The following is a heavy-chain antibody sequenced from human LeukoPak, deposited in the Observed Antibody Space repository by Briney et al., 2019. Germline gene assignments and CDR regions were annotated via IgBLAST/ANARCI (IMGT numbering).Heavy chain of an antibody. V-gene: IGHV4-39*07. CDR1: GGSITSSSYY. J-gene: IGHJ3*02. CDR3: ARVSLLWFGELLADAFDI. D-gene: IGHD3-10*01. Sequence: SETLSLTCTVSGGSITSSSYYWGWIRQPPGKGLEWIGSIYYSGSTYYNPSLKGRVTISVDTSKNQFSLKLSSVTAADTAVYYCARVSLLWFGELLADAFDIWGQGTMVTVSS. CDR2: IYYSGST.